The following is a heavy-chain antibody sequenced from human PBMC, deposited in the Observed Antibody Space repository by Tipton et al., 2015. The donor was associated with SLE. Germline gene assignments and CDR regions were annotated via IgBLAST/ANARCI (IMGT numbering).Heavy chain of an antibody. D-gene: IGHD3-22*01. V-gene: IGHV4-38-2*01. J-gene: IGHJ4*02. CDR1: GYSISSGYY. CDR3: SSGYYPAFDY. Sequence: GLVKPSETLSLTCAVSGYSISSGYYWGWIRQPAGKGLEWIGHIYTSGSTNYNPSLKSRVTISVDTSKNQFSLKLSSVTAADTAVYYCSSGYYPAFDYWGQGTLVTVSS. CDR2: IYTSGST.